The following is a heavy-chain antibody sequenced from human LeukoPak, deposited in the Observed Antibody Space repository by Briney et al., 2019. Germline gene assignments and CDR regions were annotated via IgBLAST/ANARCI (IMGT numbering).Heavy chain of an antibody. CDR2: ISGSGGST. Sequence: GGSLRLSCAASGFTFSSYGMSWVRQAPGKGLEWVSAISGSGGSTYYADSVKGRFTISRDNSKNTLYLQMNSLRAEDTAVYYCAKFPTHYDILTGSLDYWGQGTLVTVSS. CDR3: AKFPTHYDILTGSLDY. CDR1: GFTFSSYG. D-gene: IGHD3-9*01. V-gene: IGHV3-23*01. J-gene: IGHJ4*02.